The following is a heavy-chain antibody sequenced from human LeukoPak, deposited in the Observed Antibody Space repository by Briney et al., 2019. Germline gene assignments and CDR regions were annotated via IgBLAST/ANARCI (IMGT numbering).Heavy chain of an antibody. V-gene: IGHV4-59*01. CDR1: NGSISSYY. D-gene: IGHD3-10*01. CDR2: IYYSGST. Sequence: SETLSLTCTVSNGSISSYYWSWIRQPPGKGLEWIGYIYYSGSTTYNPSLKSRVTISLDTSKNQFSLKLSSVTVADTAVYYCAREYYYGSGSYGWFDPWGQGTLATVSS. J-gene: IGHJ5*02. CDR3: AREYYYGSGSYGWFDP.